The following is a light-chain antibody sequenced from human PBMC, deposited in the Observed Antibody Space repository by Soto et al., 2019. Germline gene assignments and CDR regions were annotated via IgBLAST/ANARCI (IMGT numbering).Light chain of an antibody. Sequence: MTQYPGTLSFSPVERSTVAFSASQSVSGSDLAWYQQKPGKAPKLLIYKASTLKSGVPSRFSGSGSGTEFTLTISSLQPDDFATYYCQHYNSYSEAFGQGTKVDVK. J-gene: IGKJ1*01. CDR3: QHYNSYSEA. V-gene: IGKV1-5*03. CDR2: KAS. CDR1: QSVSGS.